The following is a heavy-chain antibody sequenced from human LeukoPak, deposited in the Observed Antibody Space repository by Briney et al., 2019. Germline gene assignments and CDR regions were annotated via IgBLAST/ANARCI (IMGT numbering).Heavy chain of an antibody. CDR1: AFTFDAYA. Sequence: PGGSLRLSCAASAFTFDAYAMHWVRQAPGKGLEWVSGISWNSGSIGYADSVKGRFTISRDNSENTVYLQMNNLRAEDTALYYCAGRVTGYSSGYVYWGQGTLVTVSS. J-gene: IGHJ4*02. CDR2: ISWNSGSI. D-gene: IGHD5-18*01. V-gene: IGHV3-9*01. CDR3: AGRVTGYSSGYVY.